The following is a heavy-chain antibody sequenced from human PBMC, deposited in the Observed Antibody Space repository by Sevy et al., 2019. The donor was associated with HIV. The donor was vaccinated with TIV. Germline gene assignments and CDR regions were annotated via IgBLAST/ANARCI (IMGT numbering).Heavy chain of an antibody. D-gene: IGHD6-19*01. J-gene: IGHJ6*02. Sequence: ASVKVSCKASGYTFTGYYMHWVRQAPGQGLEWMGWINPNSGGTNYAQKFQGRVTMTRDTSISTAYMELSRLRSDDTAVYYCARDTDSSAELLVLKYYYGMDVWGQGTTVTVSS. CDR3: ARDTDSSAELLVLKYYYGMDV. CDR1: GYTFTGYY. CDR2: INPNSGGT. V-gene: IGHV1-2*02.